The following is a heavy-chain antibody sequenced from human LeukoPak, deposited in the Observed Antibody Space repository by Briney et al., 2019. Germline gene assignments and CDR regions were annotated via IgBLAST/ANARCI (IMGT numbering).Heavy chain of an antibody. CDR3: ARRYSGSYGGIWFDP. D-gene: IGHD1-26*01. CDR2: ISAYNGNT. Sequence: ASVKVSCKASGYTFTSYGISWVRQAPGQGLEWMGWISAYNGNTNYAQKLQGRVTMTTDTSTSTAYMELRSLRSDDTAVYYCARRYSGSYGGIWFDPWGQGTLLTVSS. J-gene: IGHJ5*02. CDR1: GYTFTSYG. V-gene: IGHV1-18*01.